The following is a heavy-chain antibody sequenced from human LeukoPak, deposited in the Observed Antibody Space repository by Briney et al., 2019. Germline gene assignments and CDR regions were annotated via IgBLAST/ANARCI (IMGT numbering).Heavy chain of an antibody. J-gene: IGHJ4*02. CDR1: GGSISSHY. V-gene: IGHV4-59*11. CDR2: IYYSGST. CDR3: ARTSRDGYNLRY. D-gene: IGHD5-24*01. Sequence: SETLSLTCTVSGGSISSHYWSWIRQPPGKGLEWIGYIYYSGSTNYDPSLKSRVTISVGTSKNQFSLELSSVTAADTAVYYCARTSRDGYNLRYWGQGTLVTVSS.